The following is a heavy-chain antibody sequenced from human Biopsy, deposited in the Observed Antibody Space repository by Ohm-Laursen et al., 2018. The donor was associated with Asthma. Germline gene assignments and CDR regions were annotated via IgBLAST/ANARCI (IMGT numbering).Heavy chain of an antibody. V-gene: IGHV1-69*06. D-gene: IGHD3-3*02. J-gene: IGHJ6*02. CDR3: ARPNPNRDILYYYYHMDV. CDR2: ISPIFGSS. Sequence: GASVKVSCKASGGMFGNYAISWVRQAPGLGLEWMGGISPIFGSSNYAQRFQGRVTITADIFTRTVYMELSGLRFDDTAIYYYARPNPNRDILYYYYHMDVWGQGTTVIVSS. CDR1: GGMFGNYA.